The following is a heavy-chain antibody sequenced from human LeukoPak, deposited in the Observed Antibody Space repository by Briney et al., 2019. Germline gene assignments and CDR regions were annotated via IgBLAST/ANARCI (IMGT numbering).Heavy chain of an antibody. CDR3: AKDQAVLLWFGELSVDY. Sequence: GGSLRLSCAASGFTFTSYGMHWVRQAPGKGLEWVAVIWYDGSKKYYADSVKGRFTISRDNSKNTLYLQMNSLRAEDTAVYYCAKDQAVLLWFGELSVDYWGQGTLVTVSS. V-gene: IGHV3-33*06. CDR1: GFTFTSYG. J-gene: IGHJ4*02. D-gene: IGHD3-10*01. CDR2: IWYDGSKK.